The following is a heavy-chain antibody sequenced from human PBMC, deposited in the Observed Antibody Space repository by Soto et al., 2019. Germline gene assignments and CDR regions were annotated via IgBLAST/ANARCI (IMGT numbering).Heavy chain of an antibody. V-gene: IGHV1-69*19. Sequence: QVQLVQSGAEMKKPGSSVKVSCQSSGGTFNTYAMNWVRQAPGQGPEWMGDISPMFGAANYAPKFQGRVTMSAVELKGPSCVQLRRLTSAATAVYLCAREVQVHTPAFVFWGQGALVTVSS. CDR2: ISPMFGAA. D-gene: IGHD3-10*01. CDR1: GGTFNTYA. CDR3: AREVQVHTPAFVF. J-gene: IGHJ4*02.